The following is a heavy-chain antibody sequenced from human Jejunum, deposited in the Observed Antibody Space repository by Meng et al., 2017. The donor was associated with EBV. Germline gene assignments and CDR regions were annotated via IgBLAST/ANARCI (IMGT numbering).Heavy chain of an antibody. CDR2: YYNSGST. V-gene: IGHV4-39*01. J-gene: IGHJ4*02. CDR1: GGSISSSSYY. CDR3: ARQGPSGRTFDY. Sequence: QLQVQEAGPGLVKPSETLSLTCTVSGGSISSSSYYWGWIRQPPGKGLEWIGTYYNSGSTYYNPSLKSRVTISVDTSKNQFSLKLISVTVADTAAYYCARQGPSGRTFDYWGQGTLVTVSS. D-gene: IGHD1-26*01.